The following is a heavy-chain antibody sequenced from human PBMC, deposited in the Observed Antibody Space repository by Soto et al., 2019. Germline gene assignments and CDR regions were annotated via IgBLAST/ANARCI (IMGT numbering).Heavy chain of an antibody. CDR3: ARGKGMEENYYYYGLDI. D-gene: IGHD1-1*01. V-gene: IGHV1-3*01. CDR2: INGGTGQT. CDR1: GYTFTTHA. J-gene: IGHJ6*02. Sequence: ASDKGYCNASGYTFTTHAVRLVRQAPGQSLEWMGWINGGTGQTKHAQRFQGRVIITRDTSASTAYMELSSLRSEDTAVYYCARGKGMEENYYYYGLDIWGQGTTVNVSS.